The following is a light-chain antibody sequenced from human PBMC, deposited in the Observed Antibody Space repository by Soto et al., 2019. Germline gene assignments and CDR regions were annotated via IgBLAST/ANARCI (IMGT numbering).Light chain of an antibody. Sequence: QSALTQPPSVSGAPGQRVTISCTGSSSNIGAGYDVHWYQLLPRTAPKLLIFGNTKRPSGVPDRFSGSKSGTSASLAITGLQAEDEADYYCQSYDSSLHVVFGGGTKVTVL. CDR2: GNT. CDR1: SSNIGAGYD. CDR3: QSYDSSLHVV. J-gene: IGLJ2*01. V-gene: IGLV1-40*01.